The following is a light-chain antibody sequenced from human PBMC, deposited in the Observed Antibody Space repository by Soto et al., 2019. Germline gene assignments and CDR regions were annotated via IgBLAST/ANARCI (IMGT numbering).Light chain of an antibody. CDR1: SSDVGAYKY. CDR2: EVT. J-gene: IGLJ3*02. Sequence: QSVLTQPPSASGSTGQSVTISCTGTSSDVGAYKYVSWYQQYPGKAPKLMIYEVTKRPSGVPDRFSGSKSGNTDSLTVSGLQAEDEADYYCTSYVGNDIWVFCGGTTVTVL. V-gene: IGLV2-8*01. CDR3: TSYVGNDIWV.